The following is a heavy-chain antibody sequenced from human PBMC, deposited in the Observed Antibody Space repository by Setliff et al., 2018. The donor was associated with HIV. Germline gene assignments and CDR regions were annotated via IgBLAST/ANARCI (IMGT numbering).Heavy chain of an antibody. J-gene: IGHJ3*02. CDR2: ISYDGTDK. CDR3: AREEGTKGAFDI. V-gene: IGHV3-30-3*01. Sequence: PGGSLRLSCAASRFTFSDYTMHWVRQAPGKGLEWVASISYDGTDKYYTDSMKGRFTISRDNSKNTLYLQMDDLRAEDTAVYYCAREEGTKGAFDIWGQGTTVTVSS. CDR1: RFTFSDYT. D-gene: IGHD1-1*01.